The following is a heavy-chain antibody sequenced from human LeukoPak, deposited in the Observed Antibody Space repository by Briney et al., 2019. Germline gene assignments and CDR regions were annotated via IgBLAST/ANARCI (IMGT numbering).Heavy chain of an antibody. D-gene: IGHD6-25*01. CDR2: IKYDGDEE. CDR3: RSGGAAPDAFDN. Sequence: PGGSLRLSCAASGFTFSSYWMSWMRQAPGKGLEWVANIKYDGDEEYYVDSVKGRFTISRDNAKNSLYLQLNSLRVEDTAVYYCRSGGAAPDAFDNWGQGTLVTVSP. J-gene: IGHJ4*02. V-gene: IGHV3-7*01. CDR1: GFTFSSYW.